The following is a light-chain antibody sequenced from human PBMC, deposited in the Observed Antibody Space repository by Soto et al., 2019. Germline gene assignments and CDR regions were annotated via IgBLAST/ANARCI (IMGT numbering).Light chain of an antibody. CDR1: QSISSW. Sequence: DIQMTQSPSTLSASVGARVTITCRASQSISSWLDWYQQKPGKAPKLLIYDASSLESGVPSRFSGSGSGTEFTLTISSLQPDDFATYYCQQYNSYSMYTFGQGTKLEIK. J-gene: IGKJ2*01. CDR3: QQYNSYSMYT. V-gene: IGKV1-5*01. CDR2: DAS.